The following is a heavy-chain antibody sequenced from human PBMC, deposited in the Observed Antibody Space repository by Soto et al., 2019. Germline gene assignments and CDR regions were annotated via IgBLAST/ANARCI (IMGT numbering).Heavy chain of an antibody. CDR1: GYTFRSYG. D-gene: IGHD2-2*01. V-gene: IGHV1-18*01. J-gene: IGHJ5*02. CDR3: AREVVVVTGRWFDP. Sequence: ASVKVPCKASGYTFRSYGNTCVRQAPGQGLEWMGWISANNGNTNYAQKFQGRISMTTDTSTTTAYMELRSLRSDDTAVYYCAREVVVVTGRWFDPWGQGTLVTVSS. CDR2: ISANNGNT.